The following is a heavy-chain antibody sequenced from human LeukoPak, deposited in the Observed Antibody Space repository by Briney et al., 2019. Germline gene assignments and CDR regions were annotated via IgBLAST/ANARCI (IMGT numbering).Heavy chain of an antibody. CDR2: IIPLSGTP. J-gene: IGHJ4*02. CDR3: ARGRGQVVFDY. V-gene: IGHV1-69*05. Sequence: GASVKVSCKASGGTFSNFHIAWVRQAPGQGFEWMGGIIPLSGTPNYAQKFQGRVTITTDDSSTTAYMELRSLRSDDTAVYYCARGRGQVVFDYWGQGILVTVSS. CDR1: GGTFSNFH. D-gene: IGHD3-10*01.